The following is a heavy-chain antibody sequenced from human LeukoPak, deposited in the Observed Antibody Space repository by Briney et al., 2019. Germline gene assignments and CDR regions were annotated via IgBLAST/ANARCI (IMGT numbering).Heavy chain of an antibody. J-gene: IGHJ4*02. CDR1: GYTFTGYY. CDR3: ARHRYYDILTGYPKPLDY. CDR2: INPNSGGT. D-gene: IGHD3-9*01. V-gene: IGHV1-2*02. Sequence: ASVKVSCKASGYTFTGYYIHRVRQAPGQGLEWMGWINPNSGGTNYAQKFQGRVTMTRDTSISTAYMELSRLRPDDTALYYCARHRYYDILTGYPKPLDYWGQGTLVTVSS.